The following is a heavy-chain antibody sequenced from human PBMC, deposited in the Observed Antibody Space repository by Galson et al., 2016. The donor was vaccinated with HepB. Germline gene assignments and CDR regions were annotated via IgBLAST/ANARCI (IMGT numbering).Heavy chain of an antibody. CDR2: ISAYNGNT. V-gene: IGHV1-18*01. D-gene: IGHD5-18*01. Sequence: SVKVSCKASGYTFTSYGISWVRQAPGQGLEWMGWISAYNGNTYYAQRLQGRVTVTTDTSTSTDYMELRSLRSDDTAVYYCARDLTSFVDTAAMGNGMDVWGQGTTVTVAS. CDR3: ARDLTSFVDTAAMGNGMDV. J-gene: IGHJ6*02. CDR1: GYTFTSYG.